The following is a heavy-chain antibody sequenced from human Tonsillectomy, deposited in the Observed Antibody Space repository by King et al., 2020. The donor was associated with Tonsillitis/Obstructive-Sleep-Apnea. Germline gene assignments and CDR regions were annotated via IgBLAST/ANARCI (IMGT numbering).Heavy chain of an antibody. Sequence: HVQLVESGAEVKKPGASVKVSCKASGYTFTSYGISWVRQAPGQGLEWMGWISAYNGNTNYAQKLQGRVTMTTDTSTSTAYMELRSLRSDDTAVYYCARIAVAGHYSYYGMDVWGQGTTVTVSS. CDR1: GYTFTSYG. CDR2: ISAYNGNT. CDR3: ARIAVAGHYSYYGMDV. J-gene: IGHJ6*02. V-gene: IGHV1-18*01. D-gene: IGHD6-19*01.